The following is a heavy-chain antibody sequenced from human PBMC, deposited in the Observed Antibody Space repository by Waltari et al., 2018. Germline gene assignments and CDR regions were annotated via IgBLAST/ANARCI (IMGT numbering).Heavy chain of an antibody. D-gene: IGHD6-6*01. CDR2: ISPYNGNR. CDR1: GYTFTSYG. CDR3: VRGGSWQLVQGNSFEF. V-gene: IGHV1-18*01. Sequence: QSRLVQSGAEVKKPGASVRVSCKTSGYTFTSYGINLVRQAPGHGLEWLGWISPYNGNRNDSQKLEGRVVLTIDKDTTTVYMDLRSLRSDDTALYYCVRGGSWQLVQGNSFEFWGQGTMVTVSS. J-gene: IGHJ3*01.